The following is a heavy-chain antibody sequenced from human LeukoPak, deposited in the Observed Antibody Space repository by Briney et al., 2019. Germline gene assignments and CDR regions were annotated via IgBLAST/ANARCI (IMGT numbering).Heavy chain of an antibody. CDR1: GYTFSSYG. D-gene: IGHD3-22*01. CDR2: ISAYNSNT. Sequence: ASVKVSCKASGYTFSSYGITWVRQAPGQGLEWMGWISAYNSNTYHAQKLQGRVTMTRDTSTSTAYMELRSLRSDDTAVYYCARDGHRRYHYDSSGREDAFDIWGQGTMVTVSS. V-gene: IGHV1-18*01. CDR3: ARDGHRRYHYDSSGREDAFDI. J-gene: IGHJ3*02.